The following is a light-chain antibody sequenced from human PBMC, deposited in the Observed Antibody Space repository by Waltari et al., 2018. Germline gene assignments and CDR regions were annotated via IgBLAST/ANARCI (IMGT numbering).Light chain of an antibody. V-gene: IGLV1-40*01. CDR2: ATS. J-gene: IGLJ2*01. CDR3: QSHDRSLSGLVI. Sequence: QSVLTQPPSVSGAPGQRVTISCTGSGSNIGAGYDVHLYQHLPGTAPKLLMYATSNWPSAVPDRFSGSKPGTSASLPITGLQAEDEADYYCQSHDRSLSGLVIFGGGTKLTVL. CDR1: GSNIGAGYD.